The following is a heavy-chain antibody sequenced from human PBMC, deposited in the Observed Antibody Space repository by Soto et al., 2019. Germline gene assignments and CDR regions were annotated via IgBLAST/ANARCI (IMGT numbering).Heavy chain of an antibody. J-gene: IGHJ3*02. Sequence: SETLSLTCAVYGGSFSGYYWIWIRQPPGKGLEWIGEINHSGSTNYNPSLKSRVTISVDTSKNQFSLKLSSVTAADTAVYYCAGMWLRHLLDDAFDIWGQGTMVTVSS. V-gene: IGHV4-34*01. CDR3: AGMWLRHLLDDAFDI. CDR2: INHSGST. D-gene: IGHD5-12*01. CDR1: GGSFSGYY.